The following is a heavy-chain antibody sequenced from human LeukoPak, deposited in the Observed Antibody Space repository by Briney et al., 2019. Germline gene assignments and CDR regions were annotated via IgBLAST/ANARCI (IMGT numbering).Heavy chain of an antibody. CDR1: GGTFSSYA. CDR2: IIPIFGTA. J-gene: IGHJ4*02. CDR3: ARIGYSSSSFDY. V-gene: IGHV1-69*13. D-gene: IGHD6-6*01. Sequence: SVKVSCKASGGTFSSYAISWVRQAPGQGLEWMGGIIPIFGTANYAQKFQGRVTITADESTSTAYMELSSLRSEDTAAYYCARIGYSSSSFDYWGQGTLVTVSS.